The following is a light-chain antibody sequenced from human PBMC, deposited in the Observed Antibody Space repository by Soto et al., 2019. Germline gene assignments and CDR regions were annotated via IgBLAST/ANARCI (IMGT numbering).Light chain of an antibody. CDR3: SSDTTTSTVV. Sequence: QSALTQPASVSGSPGQSITISCTGTSSDVGGYNYVSWYQHQPGKAPKLMFYDVTNRPSGVSNRFSGSKSGNTASLTISGVQSEDEAYYYCSSDTTTSTVVFGGGTKLTVL. CDR1: SSDVGGYNY. J-gene: IGLJ2*01. CDR2: DVT. V-gene: IGLV2-14*03.